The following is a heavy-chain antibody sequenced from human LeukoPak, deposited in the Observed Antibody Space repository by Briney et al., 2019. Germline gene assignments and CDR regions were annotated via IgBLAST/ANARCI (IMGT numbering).Heavy chain of an antibody. J-gene: IGHJ6*02. D-gene: IGHD3-10*01. CDR2: INHSGST. Sequence: PSETLSLTCAVYGGSFSGYYWSWIRQPSGKGLEWIGEINHSGSTNYNPSLKSRVTISVDTSKNQFSLKMSSVTAADPAVYYCAGGPNPRYFRYGSGCMDVWGQGTTVTVSS. V-gene: IGHV4-34*01. CDR1: GGSFSGYY. CDR3: AGGPNPRYFRYGSGCMDV.